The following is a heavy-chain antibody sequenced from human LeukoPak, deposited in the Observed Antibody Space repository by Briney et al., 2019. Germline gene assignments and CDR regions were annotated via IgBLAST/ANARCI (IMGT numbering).Heavy chain of an antibody. CDR1: GGSISSYY. V-gene: IGHV4-59*01. D-gene: IGHD5-12*01. CDR2: IYYSGST. J-gene: IGHJ6*03. CDR3: ARGPRGYSGYDPYYYYYMDV. Sequence: SETLSLTCTVSGGSISSYYWSWIRQPPGKGLEWIGYIYYSGSTNYNPSLESRVTISVDTSKNQFSLKLSSVTAADTAVYYCARGPRGYSGYDPYYYYYMDVWGKGTTVTISS.